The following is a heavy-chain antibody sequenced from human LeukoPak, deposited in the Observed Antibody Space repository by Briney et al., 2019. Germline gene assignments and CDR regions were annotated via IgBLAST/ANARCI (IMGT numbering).Heavy chain of an antibody. V-gene: IGHV4-4*07. D-gene: IGHD3-3*01. Sequence: PSETLSLTCTVSGGSISGYYWNWIRQPAVKGLEWIGRIYNSGSTDYNSSLRSRLTMSVDTSKSQFSLKLTSVTAADTAVYYCAREHRDYEGSGYYVDYWGQGTLVTVSS. J-gene: IGHJ4*02. CDR2: IYNSGST. CDR1: GGSISGYY. CDR3: AREHRDYEGSGYYVDY.